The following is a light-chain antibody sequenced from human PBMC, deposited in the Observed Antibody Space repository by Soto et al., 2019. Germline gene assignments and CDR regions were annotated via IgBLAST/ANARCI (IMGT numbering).Light chain of an antibody. CDR2: GAS. CDR1: QSVDSNY. Sequence: EIVLTQSPGTLSLSPGEEAILSCRASQSVDSNYLAWYQQKPGQTPRLIIYGASGRADGIPHRFSGSGIGTDFTLTISKVEPEDFAVYYXQQYGTPRSVTFGQGTRLDI. CDR3: QQYGTPRSVT. J-gene: IGKJ5*01. V-gene: IGKV3-20*01.